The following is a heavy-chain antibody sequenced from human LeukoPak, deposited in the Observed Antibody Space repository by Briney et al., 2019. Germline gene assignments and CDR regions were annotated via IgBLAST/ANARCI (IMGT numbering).Heavy chain of an antibody. CDR1: GYSFTNYW. CDR3: ARQTPNQYGMDV. CDR2: IYPDDSNP. Sequence: GESLKISCKGSGYSFTNYWIGWVRQMPGKGLEWLGIIYPDDSNPRYNPSFQGQVTISVDKSISTAYLQWSSLKASDTAMYYCARQTPNQYGMDVWGQGTTVTVSS. J-gene: IGHJ6*02. V-gene: IGHV5-51*01.